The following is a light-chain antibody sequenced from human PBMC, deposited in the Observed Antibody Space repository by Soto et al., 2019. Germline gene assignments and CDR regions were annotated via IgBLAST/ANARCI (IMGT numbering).Light chain of an antibody. CDR3: QSYDSSLSGSL. CDR1: SSNIGAGYD. V-gene: IGLV1-40*01. Sequence: QSALTQPPSVSGAPGQRVTISCTGSSSNIGAGYDVHWYQQLPGTAPKLLIYGNSNRPSGVPDRISGSKSGTSASLAITGLQAEDEADYYCQSYDSSLSGSLFGGGTKLTVL. CDR2: GNS. J-gene: IGLJ3*02.